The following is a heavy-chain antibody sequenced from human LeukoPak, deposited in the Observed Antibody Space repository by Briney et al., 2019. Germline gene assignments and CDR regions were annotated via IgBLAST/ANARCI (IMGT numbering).Heavy chain of an antibody. CDR3: ASGEVYDSKDEYFQH. J-gene: IGHJ1*01. D-gene: IGHD3-22*01. V-gene: IGHV1-2*02. Sequence: ASVKVSCKASGYTFTGYYMHWVRQAPGQGLEWMGWINPNSGGTNYAQKFQGRVTMTRDTSISTAYMELSRLRSEDTAVYYCASGEVYDSKDEYFQHWGQGTLVTVSS. CDR1: GYTFTGYY. CDR2: INPNSGGT.